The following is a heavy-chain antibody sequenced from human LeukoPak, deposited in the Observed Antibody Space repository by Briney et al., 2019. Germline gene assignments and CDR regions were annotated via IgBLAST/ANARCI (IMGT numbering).Heavy chain of an antibody. J-gene: IGHJ4*02. V-gene: IGHV4-39*07. D-gene: IGHD3-22*01. CDR1: GGSISGSSYY. CDR2: IYYSGST. Sequence: SETLSLTCTVSGGSISGSSYYWGWIRQPPGKGLEWIGSIYYSGSTNYNPSLKSRVTISVDTSKNQFSLKLSSVTAADTPVYYWARQTLINYYDSSGPYYFDYWGQGTLVPVSS. CDR3: ARQTLINYYDSSGPYYFDY.